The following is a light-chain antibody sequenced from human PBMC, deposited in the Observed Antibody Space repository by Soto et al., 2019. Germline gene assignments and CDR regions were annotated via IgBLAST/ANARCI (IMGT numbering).Light chain of an antibody. J-gene: IGKJ1*01. CDR2: GAS. CDR3: QQYNNWPWT. V-gene: IGKV3-15*01. CDR1: QSVSSN. Sequence: DIVLTQSPGNLSLSPWERATLSSMAIQSVSSNLAWYQQKPGQAPRLLIYGASTRATSFPARFSGSGSGTDFTLTISSLQSEDFAVYYCQQYNNWPWTVGLGTKVDIK.